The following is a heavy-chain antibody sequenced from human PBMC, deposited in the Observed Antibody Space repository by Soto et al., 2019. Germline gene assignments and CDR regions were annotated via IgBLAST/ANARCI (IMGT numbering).Heavy chain of an antibody. CDR1: GDSISSSSYY. CDR2: IYYSGST. D-gene: IGHD3-9*01. J-gene: IGHJ4*02. CDR3: ARQPRILTGYSGQFDY. V-gene: IGHV4-39*01. Sequence: SETLSLTCAVSGDSISSSSYYWGWIRQPPGKGLEWIGSIYYSGSTYYNPSLKSRVTISVDTSKNQFSLKLGSVTAADTAVYYCARQPRILTGYSGQFDYWGQGTLVTVSS.